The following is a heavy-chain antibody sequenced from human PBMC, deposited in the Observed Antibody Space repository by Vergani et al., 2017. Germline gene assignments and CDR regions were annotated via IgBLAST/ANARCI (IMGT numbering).Heavy chain of an antibody. V-gene: IGHV3-23*04. CDR3: ARLSYDTTPYLQGGYDC. Sequence: EVQLVESGGGLVQPGGSLRLSCAASGFTFSDHYMDWVRQAPGKGLEWVSAISARYPSTYYADSVKGRFTISRDNSKNMLYLQMNSLRAEDTAVYYCARLSYDTTPYLQGGYDCWGQGTLVSVSS. D-gene: IGHD3-22*01. CDR2: ISARYPST. J-gene: IGHJ4*02. CDR1: GFTFSDHY.